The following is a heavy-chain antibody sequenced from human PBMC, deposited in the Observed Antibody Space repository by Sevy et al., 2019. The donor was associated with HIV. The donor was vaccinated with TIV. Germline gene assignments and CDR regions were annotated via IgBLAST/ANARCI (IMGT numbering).Heavy chain of an antibody. CDR2: ISGTAGNT. D-gene: IGHD3-16*02. Sequence: GGSLRLSCAVSEFTLSGNAMIWVRQAPGKGLEWVSGISGTAGNTYYADSVKGRFTIFRDNSKSTLYLQMNSLRAEDTAVYYCARETSLGYTRPHYYYAMDVWGQGTTVTVSS. V-gene: IGHV3-23*01. CDR1: EFTLSGNA. J-gene: IGHJ6*02. CDR3: ARETSLGYTRPHYYYAMDV.